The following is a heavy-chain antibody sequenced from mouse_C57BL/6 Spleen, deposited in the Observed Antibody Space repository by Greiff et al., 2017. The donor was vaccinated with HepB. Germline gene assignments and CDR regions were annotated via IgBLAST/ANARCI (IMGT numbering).Heavy chain of an antibody. CDR2: IYPGSGST. V-gene: IGHV1-55*01. Sequence: QVQLQQSGAELVKPGASVKMSCKASGYTFTSYWITWVKQRPGQGLEWIGDIYPGSGSTNYNEKFKSKATLTVDTSSSTAYMQLSSLTSEDSAVYYCARYPGGYYAMDYWGQGTSVTVSS. CDR1: GYTFTSYW. J-gene: IGHJ4*01. CDR3: ARYPGGYYAMDY.